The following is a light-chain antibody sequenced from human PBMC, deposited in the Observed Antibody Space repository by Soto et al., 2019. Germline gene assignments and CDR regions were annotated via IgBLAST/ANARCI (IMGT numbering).Light chain of an antibody. Sequence: QSVLTQPPSLSGTPVQRVTISFSGSNSNIGRHSVNWYQPFPGTAPKILIYSDDERPSGVPDRLSGSKSGTSASLAISGLQSEDEVEYYCAAWDDNLTGPLFGGGTKVTVL. J-gene: IGLJ3*02. CDR1: NSNIGRHS. V-gene: IGLV1-44*01. CDR2: SDD. CDR3: AAWDDNLTGPL.